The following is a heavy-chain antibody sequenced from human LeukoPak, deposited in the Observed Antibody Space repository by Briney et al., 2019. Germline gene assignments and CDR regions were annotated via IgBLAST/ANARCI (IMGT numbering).Heavy chain of an antibody. CDR1: GYTFTSYG. D-gene: IGHD6-19*01. CDR2: IGAYNGNT. J-gene: IGHJ6*03. CDR3: ARAPQWLAPRYYYYYMDV. V-gene: IGHV1-18*01. Sequence: ASVKVSCKASGYTFTSYGISWVRQAPGQGLEWMGWIGAYNGNTNYAQKLQGRVTMTTDTSTSTAYMELRSLRSDDTAVYYCARAPQWLAPRYYYYYMDVLGKGTTVTVSS.